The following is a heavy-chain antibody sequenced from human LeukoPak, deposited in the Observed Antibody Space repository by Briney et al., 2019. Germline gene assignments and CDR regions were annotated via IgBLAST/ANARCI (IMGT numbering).Heavy chain of an antibody. D-gene: IGHD3-22*01. V-gene: IGHV1-18*04. Sequence: GASVKVSCKASGNTFTNFGISWVRQAPGQRPEWMGWISTYNGNTNYAQNLQDRVTLTTDTSTTTVYMELRSLRSDDTAVYYCARDKDEDYDTSGMFQYWGQGTLVTVSS. CDR3: ARDKDEDYDTSGMFQY. J-gene: IGHJ1*01. CDR2: ISTYNGNT. CDR1: GNTFTNFG.